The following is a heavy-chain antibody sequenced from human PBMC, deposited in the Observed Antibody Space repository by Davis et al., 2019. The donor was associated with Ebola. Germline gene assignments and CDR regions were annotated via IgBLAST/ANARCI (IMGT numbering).Heavy chain of an antibody. CDR2: ISGDGYTT. V-gene: IGHV3-74*01. CDR3: VKNDDDSPGDY. Sequence: GESLKISCAASGFTFSAYWMHWVRQAPGKGLIWLARISGDGYTTRYADSVKGRFTISRDNSKNTLYLQMNSLRADDTAVYYCVKNDDDSPGDYWGQGTLVTVSS. J-gene: IGHJ4*02. D-gene: IGHD3-22*01. CDR1: GFTFSAYW.